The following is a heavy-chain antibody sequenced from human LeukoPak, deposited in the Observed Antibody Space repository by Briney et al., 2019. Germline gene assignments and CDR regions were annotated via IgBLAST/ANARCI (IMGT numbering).Heavy chain of an antibody. CDR2: ISGSGGSS. D-gene: IGHD3-9*01. CDR1: GFTFSSYA. CDR3: AKAATNYNILTGYYHFDY. V-gene: IGHV3-23*01. Sequence: GGSLRLSCAASGFTFSSYAMRWVRQAPGKGLEWVSAISGSGGSSYYADSVKGRFTISRDISKNTLYLQMNSLRADDTAVYYCAKAATNYNILTGYYHFDYWGQGTLVTVS. J-gene: IGHJ4*02.